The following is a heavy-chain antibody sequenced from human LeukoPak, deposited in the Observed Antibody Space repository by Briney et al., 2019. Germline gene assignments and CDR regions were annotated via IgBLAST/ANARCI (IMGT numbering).Heavy chain of an antibody. CDR2: IIPIFGTA. J-gene: IGHJ4*02. CDR3: ARPPTGHSGSWFYFDY. V-gene: IGHV1-69*01. CDR1: GGTFSSYA. D-gene: IGHD6-13*01. Sequence: SVKVSCKASGGTFSSYAISWVRQAPGQGLEWMGGIIPIFGTANYAQKFQGRVTITADESTSTAYMELSSLRSEDTAVYYCARPPTGHSGSWFYFDYWGQGTLVTVSS.